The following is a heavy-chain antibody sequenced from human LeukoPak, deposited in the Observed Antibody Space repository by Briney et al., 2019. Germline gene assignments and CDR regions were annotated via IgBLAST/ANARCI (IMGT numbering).Heavy chain of an antibody. J-gene: IGHJ3*02. CDR2: INHSGST. CDR3: ARTYSGSYVAAFDI. V-gene: IGHV4-34*01. Sequence: SETLSLTCAVYGGSFSGYYWSWIRQPPGKGLEWIGEINHSGSTNYNPSLKSRVTMSVDTSKNQFSLKLSSVTAADTAVYYCARTYSGSYVAAFDIWGQGTMVTVS. D-gene: IGHD1-26*01. CDR1: GGSFSGYY.